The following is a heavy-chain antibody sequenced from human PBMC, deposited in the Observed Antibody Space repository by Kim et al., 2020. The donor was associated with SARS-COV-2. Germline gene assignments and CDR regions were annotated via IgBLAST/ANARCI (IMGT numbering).Heavy chain of an antibody. Sequence: GGSLRLSCAASGFTFRNHAMTWVRQAPGKGLEWVSAISGSGDYTYYAVSVRGRFTISRDNSKNTLYREMNSLRAEDTAVYYCAKDDTLSYGGRPFGMDVWGLGTTVIVSS. CDR1: GFTFRNHA. J-gene: IGHJ6*02. CDR2: ISGSGDYT. V-gene: IGHV3-23*01. D-gene: IGHD4-17*01. CDR3: AKDDTLSYGGRPFGMDV.